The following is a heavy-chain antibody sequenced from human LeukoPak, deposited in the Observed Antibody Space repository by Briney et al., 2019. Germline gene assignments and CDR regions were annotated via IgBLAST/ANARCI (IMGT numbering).Heavy chain of an antibody. J-gene: IGHJ6*02. Sequence: PSEALSLTCTVSGGSMNGYYWSWIRQSPGKGLEWIGYIYCSGSTSYNPSLQSRVTISVDTSKNQFSLKLTSVTAADTAVYYCARSPPRHDFWSGYSMDVWGQGTTVTVSS. CDR2: IYCSGST. V-gene: IGHV4-59*08. D-gene: IGHD3-3*01. CDR3: ARSPPRHDFWSGYSMDV. CDR1: GGSMNGYY.